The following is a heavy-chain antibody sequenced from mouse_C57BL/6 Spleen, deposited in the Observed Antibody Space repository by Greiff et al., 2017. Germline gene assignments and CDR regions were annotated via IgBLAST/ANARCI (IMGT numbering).Heavy chain of an antibody. J-gene: IGHJ3*01. CDR3: ARSYGSSPWFAY. D-gene: IGHD1-1*01. CDR2: IYPGDGDT. Sequence: LQESGAELVKPGASVKISCKASGYAFSSSWMNWVKQRPGKGLEWIGQIYPGDGDTNYNGKFKGKATLTADKSSSTAYMQLSSLTSEDSAVYFCARSYGSSPWFAYWGQGTLVTVSA. V-gene: IGHV1-80*01. CDR1: GYAFSSSW.